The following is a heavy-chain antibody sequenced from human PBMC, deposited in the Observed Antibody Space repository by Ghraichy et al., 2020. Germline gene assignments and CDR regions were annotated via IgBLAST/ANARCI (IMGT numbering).Heavy chain of an antibody. Sequence: SDTLSLTCTVSGDSISSSSYYWGWIRQPPGKGLEWIGSIYYSGSTYYNPSLKSRVTISVDTSKNQFSLKLISMTAADTAVYYCANTYCSGGTCYSTATFDFWGQGTLVTVSS. V-gene: IGHV4-39*01. CDR3: ANTYCSGGTCYSTATFDF. D-gene: IGHD2-15*01. J-gene: IGHJ4*02. CDR2: IYYSGST. CDR1: GDSISSSSYY.